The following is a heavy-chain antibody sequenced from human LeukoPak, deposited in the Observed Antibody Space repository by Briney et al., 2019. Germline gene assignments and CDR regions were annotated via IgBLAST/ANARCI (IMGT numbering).Heavy chain of an antibody. J-gene: IGHJ6*02. Sequence: ASVKVSCKASGYTFTNYDINWVRQATGQGLEWMGWINTNTGNPTYAQGFTGRFVFSLDTSVSTAYLQISSLKAEDTAVYYCARAPPYYDFWSGYFRGYYYYGMDVWGQGTTVTVSS. CDR1: GYTFTNYD. CDR2: INTNTGNP. D-gene: IGHD3-3*01. CDR3: ARAPPYYDFWSGYFRGYYYYGMDV. V-gene: IGHV7-4-1*02.